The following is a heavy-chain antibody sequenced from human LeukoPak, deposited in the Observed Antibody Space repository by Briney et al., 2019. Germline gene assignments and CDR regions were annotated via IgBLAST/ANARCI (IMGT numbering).Heavy chain of an antibody. CDR1: GFTFSSYA. CDR3: AKDWSDIAVVPAAIPWFDP. D-gene: IGHD2-2*02. V-gene: IGHV3-23*01. Sequence: GGSLRLSCAASGFTFSSYAMSWVRQAPGKGLEWVSAISGSGGSTYYADSVEGRFTISRDNSKNTLYLQMNSLRAEDTAVYYCAKDWSDIAVVPAAIPWFDPWGQGTLVTVSS. J-gene: IGHJ5*02. CDR2: ISGSGGST.